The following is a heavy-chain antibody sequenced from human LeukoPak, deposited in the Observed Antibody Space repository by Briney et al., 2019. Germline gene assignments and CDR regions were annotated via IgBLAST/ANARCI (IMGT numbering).Heavy chain of an antibody. Sequence: GGSLRPSCAASGFTFSSYGMSWVRQAPGKGLEWVSAISASGGSTYYADSVKGRFTIFRDNSKNTLYLQMNSLRAEDTAVYYCANLNLRLLWFGDRFDYWGQGTLVTVSS. CDR3: ANLNLRLLWFGDRFDY. CDR1: GFTFSSYG. V-gene: IGHV3-23*01. CDR2: ISASGGST. D-gene: IGHD3-10*01. J-gene: IGHJ4*02.